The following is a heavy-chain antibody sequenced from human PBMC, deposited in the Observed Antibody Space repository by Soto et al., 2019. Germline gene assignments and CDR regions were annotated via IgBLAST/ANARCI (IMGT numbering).Heavy chain of an antibody. CDR3: ARKGAAASYAHYYMDV. D-gene: IGHD6-13*01. Sequence: PSETLSLTSTVSGGSISPYYWSWIRQPPRKGLEWIGYVYYSGNTNYNPSLESRVTISVDTSRNRFSLNLTSATAADTAVYYCARKGAAASYAHYYMDVRGRGTAXTVSS. CDR1: GGSISPYY. J-gene: IGHJ6*03. V-gene: IGHV4-59*01. CDR2: VYYSGNT.